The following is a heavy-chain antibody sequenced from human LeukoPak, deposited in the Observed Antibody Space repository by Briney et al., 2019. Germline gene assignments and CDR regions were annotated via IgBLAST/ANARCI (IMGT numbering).Heavy chain of an antibody. CDR1: GGTFSSYA. V-gene: IGHV1-69*13. CDR3: ARPAPDMYYYDSSGYYDLYYYYGMDV. D-gene: IGHD3-22*01. Sequence: HRASVKVSCKASGGTFSSYAISWVRQAPGQGLEWMGGIIPIFGTANYAQKFQGRVTITADESTSTAYMELSSLRSEDTAVCYCARPAPDMYYYDSSGYYDLYYYYGMDVWGQGTTVTVSS. J-gene: IGHJ6*02. CDR2: IIPIFGTA.